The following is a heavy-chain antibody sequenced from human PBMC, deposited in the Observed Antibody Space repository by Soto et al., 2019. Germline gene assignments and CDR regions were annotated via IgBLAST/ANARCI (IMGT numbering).Heavy chain of an antibody. CDR3: ARAFGEVWVVTAPVDY. V-gene: IGHV3-30-3*01. CDR2: ISYDGSKK. CDR1: GFTFSSYA. J-gene: IGHJ4*02. Sequence: QVQLVESGGGVVQPGRSLRLSCAASGFTFSSYAMHWVRQAPGKGLEWVAVISYDGSKKYYADSVKGRFTISRDNSKNTLYLQMNSLRAEDTAVYYCARAFGEVWVVTAPVDYWGQGTLVTVSS. D-gene: IGHD2-21*02.